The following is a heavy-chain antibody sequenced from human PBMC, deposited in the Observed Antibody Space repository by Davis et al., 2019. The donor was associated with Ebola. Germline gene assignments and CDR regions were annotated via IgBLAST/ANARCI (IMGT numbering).Heavy chain of an antibody. D-gene: IGHD4-17*01. V-gene: IGHV4-4*07. CDR2: IHGSGST. J-gene: IGHJ4*02. CDR3: ARLTTVTASNEY. Sequence: PGGSLRLSCTVSGGSIKTHYWSWIRQPAGKGLEWIGRIHGSGSTNYSPSLKSRVTMSVDTAKGQFALSLRSATAADTAVYYCARLTTVTASNEYWGQGSLVIVSS. CDR1: GGSIKTHY.